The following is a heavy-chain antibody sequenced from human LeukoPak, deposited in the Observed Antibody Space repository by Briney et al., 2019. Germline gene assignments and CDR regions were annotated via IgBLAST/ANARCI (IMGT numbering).Heavy chain of an antibody. CDR3: ARERDGYNPYYYYYGMDV. V-gene: IGHV1-69*04. Sequence: SVKVSCKASGGTFSSYAISWVRQAPGQGLEWMGRIIPILGIANYAQKFQGRVTITAEKSTSTAYMELSSLRSEDTAVYYCARERDGYNPYYYYYGMDVWGQGTTVTVSS. J-gene: IGHJ6*02. CDR2: IIPILGIA. CDR1: GGTFSSYA. D-gene: IGHD5-24*01.